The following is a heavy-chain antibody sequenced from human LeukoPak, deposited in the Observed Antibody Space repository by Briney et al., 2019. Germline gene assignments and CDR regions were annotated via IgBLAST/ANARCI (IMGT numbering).Heavy chain of an antibody. V-gene: IGHV4-38-2*01. CDR3: ARRPSYSNYVGYYYYYMDV. D-gene: IGHD4-11*01. Sequence: SETLSLTCAVSGYSISSGYYWGWIRQPPGKGLEWIGSIYHSGSTYYNPSLKSRVTISVDTSKNQFSLKLSSVTAADTAVYYCARRPSYSNYVGYYYYYMDVWGKGTTVTVS. CDR1: GYSISSGYY. CDR2: IYHSGST. J-gene: IGHJ6*03.